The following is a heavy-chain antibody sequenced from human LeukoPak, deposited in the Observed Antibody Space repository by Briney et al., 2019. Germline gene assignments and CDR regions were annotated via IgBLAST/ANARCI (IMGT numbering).Heavy chain of an antibody. CDR1: GFTFSDYH. V-gene: IGHV3-72*01. J-gene: IGHJ3*02. CDR2: VRNKDNSYTT. Sequence: PGGSLRLSCAASGFTFSDYHMDWVRQGPGKGLEWFGRVRNKDNSYTTEYAASVKGRFTISRDDSKNSLYLQMNSLKTEDTAVYYCAGSRRGSVFDIWGLGTVVTVSS. CDR3: AGSRRGSVFDI. D-gene: IGHD1-1*01.